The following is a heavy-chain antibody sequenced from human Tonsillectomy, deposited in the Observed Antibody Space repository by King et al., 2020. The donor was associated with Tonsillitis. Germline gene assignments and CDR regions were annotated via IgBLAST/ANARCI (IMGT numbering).Heavy chain of an antibody. CDR2: IYNSGST. CDR3: AIAPIAYDSCGQDTFDI. V-gene: IGHV4-4*02. J-gene: IGHJ3*02. Sequence: VQLQESGPGLVKPSGTLSLTCDVSGGSISGSDWRSWVRQPPGKGLGWHGEIYNSGSTNYNPSLKSRVTISVNTSKNQFSLKLSSVTAADTAMYYCAIAPIAYDSCGQDTFDILGQGTMVTVSS. D-gene: IGHD3-22*01. CDR1: GGSISGSDW.